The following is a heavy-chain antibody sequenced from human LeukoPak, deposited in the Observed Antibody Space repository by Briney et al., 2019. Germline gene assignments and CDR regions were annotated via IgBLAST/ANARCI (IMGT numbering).Heavy chain of an antibody. J-gene: IGHJ3*02. CDR2: IIPIFGTA. CDR1: GGTFSSYA. CDR3: ATTYYYDRWGRAFDI. D-gene: IGHD3-22*01. Sequence: ASVTVSCTASGGTFSSYAISWVRQAPGQGLEWMGGIIPIFGTAKYAQKFQGRVTITADESTSTAYMELSSLRSEDTAVYYCATTYYYDRWGRAFDIWGQGTMVTVSS. V-gene: IGHV1-69*13.